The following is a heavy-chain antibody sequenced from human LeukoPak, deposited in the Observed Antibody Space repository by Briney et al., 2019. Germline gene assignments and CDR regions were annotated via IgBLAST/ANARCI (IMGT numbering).Heavy chain of an antibody. CDR1: GFTFSSYS. CDR2: ISSSSGTI. V-gene: IGHV3-48*01. D-gene: IGHD1-26*01. Sequence: GGSLRLSCAASGFTFSSYSMNWVRQAPGKGLEWVSYISSSSGTIYYADSVKGRFTISRDNAKNSLYLQMNSLRAEDTAVYYCARLVGAIAYYYYMDVWGKGTTVTVSS. CDR3: ARLVGAIAYYYYMDV. J-gene: IGHJ6*03.